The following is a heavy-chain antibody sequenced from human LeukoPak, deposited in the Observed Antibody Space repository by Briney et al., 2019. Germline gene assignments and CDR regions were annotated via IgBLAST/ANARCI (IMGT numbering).Heavy chain of an antibody. J-gene: IGHJ6*03. CDR2: INPSGGST. D-gene: IGHD3-3*01. V-gene: IGHV1-46*03. CDR1: GYTFTSYY. Sequence: ASVKVSCKASGYTFTSYYMHWVRQAPGQGLEWMGIINPSGGSTSYAQKFQGRVTMTRDTSTSTVYMELSSLRSEDTTVYYCARENTYFDFWSGYGYYYYYMDVWGKGTTVTVSS. CDR3: ARENTYFDFWSGYGYYYYYMDV.